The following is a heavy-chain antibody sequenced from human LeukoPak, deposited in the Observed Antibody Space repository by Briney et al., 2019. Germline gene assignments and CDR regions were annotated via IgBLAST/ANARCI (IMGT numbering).Heavy chain of an antibody. CDR2: TNPNNGDT. J-gene: IGHJ4*02. Sequence: ASVKVSCKASGYTVTSYDINWVRQATGQGLEWMGWTNPNNGDTGYAQKFQGRVTIIRNTSIRTLYMELSSLRSEDTAVYYCARVAGSIDYWGQGTLVSVSS. D-gene: IGHD3-10*01. CDR1: GYTVTSYD. V-gene: IGHV1-8*03. CDR3: ARVAGSIDY.